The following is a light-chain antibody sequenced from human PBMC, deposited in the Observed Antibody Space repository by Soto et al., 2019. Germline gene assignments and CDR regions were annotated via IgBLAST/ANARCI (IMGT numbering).Light chain of an antibody. J-gene: IGKJ2*01. CDR2: KVS. Sequence: DIVLTQTPLSSPVTLAQPASISCRSSQSLVHSDGNTYLSWFHQRPGQPPRLLIDKVSNRFSGVPDRFSGSGAGTDFTLKISRVEAEDVGIYFCMQATQYRPYTFGQGTKLEIK. CDR1: QSLVHSDGNTY. CDR3: MQATQYRPYT. V-gene: IGKV2-24*01.